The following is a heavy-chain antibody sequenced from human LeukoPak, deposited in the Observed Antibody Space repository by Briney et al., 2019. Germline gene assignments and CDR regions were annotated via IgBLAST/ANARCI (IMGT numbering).Heavy chain of an antibody. CDR3: ARQGQYYDFWSGYVNWFDP. Sequence: PSETLSLTCGVSGYSISSGYYWGWIRQPPGKGLEWIGSIYHSGSTYYNPSLKSRVTISVDTSKNQFSLKLSSVTAADTAVYYCARQGQYYDFWSGYVNWFDPWGQGTLVTVSS. J-gene: IGHJ5*02. CDR1: GYSISSGYY. D-gene: IGHD3-3*01. V-gene: IGHV4-38-2*01. CDR2: IYHSGST.